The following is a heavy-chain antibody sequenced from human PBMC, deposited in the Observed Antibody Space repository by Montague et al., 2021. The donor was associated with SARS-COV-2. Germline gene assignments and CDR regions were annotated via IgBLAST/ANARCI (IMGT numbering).Heavy chain of an antibody. V-gene: IGHV2-5*01. D-gene: IGHD6-19*01. Sequence: PALVKPTQTLTLTCSFSGFSLSSRGVGVGWIRQPPGKALECFALIYWNDDRRYSPSLKNRLSVSKDDSKNQVVLTMTNMETVDTGTYYCAYKRSGWPIEFGHWGQGTLVTVSS. CDR3: AYKRSGWPIEFGH. CDR1: GFSLSSRGVG. CDR2: IYWNDDR. J-gene: IGHJ4*02.